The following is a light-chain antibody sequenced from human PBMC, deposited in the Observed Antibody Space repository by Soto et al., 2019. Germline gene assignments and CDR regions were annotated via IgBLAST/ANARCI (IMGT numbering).Light chain of an antibody. CDR2: GAS. J-gene: IGKJ5*01. CDR3: QQYNNWPPT. CDR1: QSMGSN. Sequence: EIVMTQSPATMSVTPEERATLSCRASQSMGSNVAWYQQKPGQAPRLLISGASTRATGIPARFSGSGSGTEFTLTISSLQSEDFAFYYCQQYNNWPPTFGQGTRLEIK. V-gene: IGKV3-15*01.